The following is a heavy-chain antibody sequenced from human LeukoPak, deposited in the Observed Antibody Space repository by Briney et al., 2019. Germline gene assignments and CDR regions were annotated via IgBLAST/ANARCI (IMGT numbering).Heavy chain of an antibody. V-gene: IGHV3-23*01. CDR2: ISGSGGST. CDR3: AKHSGWAYYTMDV. D-gene: IGHD6-19*01. CDR1: GFTFSSYA. J-gene: IGHJ6*02. Sequence: GGSLRLSCAASGFTFSSYAMRWVRQAPGKGLEWVSSISGSGGSTYYADSVKGRFTISRDNSKSTLYLQMNSLRAEDTAVYYCAKHSGWAYYTMDVWGQGTTVTVSS.